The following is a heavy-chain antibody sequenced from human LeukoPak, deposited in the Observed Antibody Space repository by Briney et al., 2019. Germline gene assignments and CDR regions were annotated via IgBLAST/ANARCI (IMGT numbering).Heavy chain of an antibody. J-gene: IGHJ4*02. V-gene: IGHV3-30*18. CDR3: AKDLAYYYGSGSTGTMDY. Sequence: GGSLRLSCAASGFTFSSYGMHWVRQAPGKGLEWVAVISYDGSNKYYADSVKGRFTISRDNSKDTLYLQMNSLRAEDTAVYYCAKDLAYYYGSGSTGTMDYWGQGTLVTVSS. CDR2: ISYDGSNK. D-gene: IGHD3-10*01. CDR1: GFTFSSYG.